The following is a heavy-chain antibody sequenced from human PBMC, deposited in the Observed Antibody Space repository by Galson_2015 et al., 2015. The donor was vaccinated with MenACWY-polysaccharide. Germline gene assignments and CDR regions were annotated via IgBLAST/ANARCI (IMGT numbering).Heavy chain of an antibody. V-gene: IGHV3-15*01. Sequence: SLRLSCAASGFTFSNAWMSWVRQAPGKGLEWLGRIKSKTDGGTTDYAAPVKGRFTISRDDSKNTLYLQMNSLKTEDTAVYYCTTDQHPLTMIVVVRWGQGTLVTVSS. D-gene: IGHD3-22*01. CDR3: TTDQHPLTMIVVVR. J-gene: IGHJ4*02. CDR2: IKSKTDGGTT. CDR1: GFTFSNAW.